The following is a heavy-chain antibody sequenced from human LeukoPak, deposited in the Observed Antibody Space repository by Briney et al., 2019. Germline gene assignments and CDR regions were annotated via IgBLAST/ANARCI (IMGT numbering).Heavy chain of an antibody. V-gene: IGHV1-8*03. J-gene: IGHJ3*02. Sequence: ASVKVSCKASGYTFTSYDINWVRQATGQGLEWMGWMNPNSGNTGYAQKFQGRVTITRNTSISTAYMELSSLRSEDTAVYYCARDRFSDAFDIWGQGTMVTASS. CDR3: ARDRFSDAFDI. CDR1: GYTFTSYD. CDR2: MNPNSGNT. D-gene: IGHD3-3*01.